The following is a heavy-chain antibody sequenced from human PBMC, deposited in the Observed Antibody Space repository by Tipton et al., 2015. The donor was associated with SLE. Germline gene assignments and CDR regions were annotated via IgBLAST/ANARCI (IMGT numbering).Heavy chain of an antibody. CDR3: AREFLNPVTTVHYYFDL. CDR2: IYTNENT. J-gene: IGHJ2*01. Sequence: TLSLTCTVSGGSISSYYWSWIRQPAGGGLEWIGRIYTNENTNYNPSLTSRVTMSLDTSNNHSALKLISVTAADTAVYYCAREFLNPVTTVHYYFDLWGRGTLVTVSS. D-gene: IGHD4-11*01. V-gene: IGHV4-4*07. CDR1: GGSISSYY.